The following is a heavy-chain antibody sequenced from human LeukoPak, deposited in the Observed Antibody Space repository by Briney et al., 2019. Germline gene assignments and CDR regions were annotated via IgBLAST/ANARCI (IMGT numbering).Heavy chain of an antibody. CDR1: GGSISSGDYY. J-gene: IGHJ4*02. CDR2: IYYSGST. V-gene: IGHV4-30-4*08. D-gene: IGHD4-17*01. Sequence: SQTLSLTCTVSGGSISSGDYYWSWIRQPPGKGLEWIGYIYYSGSTYYNPSLKSRVTISVDTSKNQFSLNLSSVTAADTAVYYCARGDSNDNDYGDYPDYWGQGTLVTVSS. CDR3: ARGDSNDNDYGDYPDY.